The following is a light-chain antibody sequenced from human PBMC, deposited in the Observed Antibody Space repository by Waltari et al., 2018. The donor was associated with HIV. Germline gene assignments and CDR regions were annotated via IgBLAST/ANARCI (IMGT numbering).Light chain of an antibody. CDR2: AAS. J-gene: IGKJ1*01. Sequence: DIQMTQSPSSRSASVADRVTITCRESQSISSYLNWYQQKPGKAPKLLIYAASRLQSGVASRISGRGSGTDFTLTISSLQPEDFATYYCQQSYSTPRTFGQGTKVEIK. V-gene: IGKV1-39*01. CDR3: QQSYSTPRT. CDR1: QSISSY.